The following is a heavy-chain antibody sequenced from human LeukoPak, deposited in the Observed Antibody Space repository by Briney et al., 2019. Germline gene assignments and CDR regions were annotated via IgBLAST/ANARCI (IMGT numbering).Heavy chain of an antibody. D-gene: IGHD3-9*01. V-gene: IGHV1-18*01. CDR2: ISAYNGNT. J-gene: IGHJ6*02. Sequence: ASVKVSCEASGYTFTSYGISWVRQAPGEGLEWMGWISAYNGNTNYAQKLQGRVTMNTDTSTSTAYMELRSLRSDDTAVYYCAREALRYFDWLISYYYGMVVWGQGTTVTVSS. CDR3: AREALRYFDWLISYYYGMVV. CDR1: GYTFTSYG.